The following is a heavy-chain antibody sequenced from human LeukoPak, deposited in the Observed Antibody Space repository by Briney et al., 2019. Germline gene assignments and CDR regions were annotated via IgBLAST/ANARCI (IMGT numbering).Heavy chain of an antibody. D-gene: IGHD4-17*01. V-gene: IGHV4-59*08. CDR3: ARLQYGDFYFDY. CDR1: GGSINTYY. Sequence: PSETLSLTCTVSGGSINTYYWSWIRQPPGKGLEWIGYIYYGGSTYSNPSLKGRVTISADTSKNQFSLKLTSVTAADTAVYYCARLQYGDFYFDYWGQGTLVTVSS. CDR2: IYYGGST. J-gene: IGHJ4*02.